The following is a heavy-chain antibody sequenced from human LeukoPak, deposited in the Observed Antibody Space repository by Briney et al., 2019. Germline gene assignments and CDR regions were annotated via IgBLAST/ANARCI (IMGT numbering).Heavy chain of an antibody. Sequence: GGSLRLSCAASGFTFNTYAMSWVRQAPGKGLEWVSAISDSGGSAYYADSVKGRFTISRDNSKNTLYLQMNSLRAEDTAVYYCAKNKNPVLRFLEWLTDYWGQGTLVTVSS. CDR3: AKNKNPVLRFLEWLTDY. CDR1: GFTFNTYA. D-gene: IGHD3-3*01. CDR2: ISDSGGSA. V-gene: IGHV3-23*01. J-gene: IGHJ4*02.